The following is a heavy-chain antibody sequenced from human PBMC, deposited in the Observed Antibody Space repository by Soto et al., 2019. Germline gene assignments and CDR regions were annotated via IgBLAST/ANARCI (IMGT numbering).Heavy chain of an antibody. CDR1: GYRFTNFW. V-gene: IGHV5-51*01. CDR2: IYPGDSDI. Sequence: PGESLKISCKGSGYRFTNFWIGWVRQMPGKGLEWMGIIYPGDSDIRYSPSFQGQVTISADKSINTASLQWSSLKASDTAMYYCARQNGAFDIWGQGTMVTVSS. J-gene: IGHJ3*02. CDR3: ARQNGAFDI. D-gene: IGHD2-8*01.